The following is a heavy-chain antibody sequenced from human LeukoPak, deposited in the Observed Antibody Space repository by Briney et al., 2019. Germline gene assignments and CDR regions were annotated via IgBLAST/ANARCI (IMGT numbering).Heavy chain of an antibody. J-gene: IGHJ4*02. V-gene: IGHV3-13*04. CDR3: ARGTSCSAGRCHPEGVDY. CDR2: IGIKGDT. Sequence: GGSLRLACAASRFTCSNYGMQCVRQATGKGLEWVSAIGIKGDTFYPGSEKGRFTISRENAKNSLYLQMNCLRAGDTAVYYCARGTSCSAGRCHPEGVDYWGQGTLVTVSS. CDR1: RFTCSNYG. D-gene: IGHD2-15*01.